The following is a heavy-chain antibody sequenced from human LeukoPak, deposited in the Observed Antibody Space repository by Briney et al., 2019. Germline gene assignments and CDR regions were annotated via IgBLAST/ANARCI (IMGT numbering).Heavy chain of an antibody. Sequence: SETLSLTCTVSGGSISSYYWTWIRQPPGKGLEWIGYIYYRRNTKYNPSLKSRVTISVDTSKNQFSLKLTSVSAADTAVYYCARGRSGIQYNFDYWGQGTLVTVSS. J-gene: IGHJ4*02. D-gene: IGHD1-26*01. CDR3: ARGRSGIQYNFDY. CDR2: IYYRRNT. CDR1: GGSISSYY. V-gene: IGHV4-59*01.